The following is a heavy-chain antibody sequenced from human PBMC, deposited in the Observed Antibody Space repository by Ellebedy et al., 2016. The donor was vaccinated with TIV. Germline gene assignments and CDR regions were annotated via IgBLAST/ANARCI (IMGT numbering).Heavy chain of an antibody. CDR2: ISGSGGST. V-gene: IGHV3-23*01. Sequence: GGSLRLXCVASGITFRAYAMSWVRQAPGRGLEWVSAISGSGGSTYYADSVKGRFTISRDKSKKTLYLQMNSLRAEDTAIYYCAKDRLELPLAYFDSWGQGTLVTVSS. J-gene: IGHJ4*02. CDR3: AKDRLELPLAYFDS. CDR1: GITFRAYA. D-gene: IGHD1-7*01.